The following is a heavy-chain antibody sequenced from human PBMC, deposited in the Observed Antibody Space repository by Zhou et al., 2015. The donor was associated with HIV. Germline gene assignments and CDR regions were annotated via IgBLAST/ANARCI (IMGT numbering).Heavy chain of an antibody. CDR3: AREVDTAMVTGSWFDP. D-gene: IGHD5-18*01. Sequence: QVQLVQSGAEVKKPGASVKVSCKASGYTFTSYYMHWVRQAPGQGLEWMGIINPSGGSTSYAQKFQGRVTMTRDTSTSTVYMELSSLRSEDTAVYYCAREVDTAMVTGSWFDPWGQGTLVTVSS. CDR1: GYTFTSYY. V-gene: IGHV1-46*01. J-gene: IGHJ5*02. CDR2: INPSGGST.